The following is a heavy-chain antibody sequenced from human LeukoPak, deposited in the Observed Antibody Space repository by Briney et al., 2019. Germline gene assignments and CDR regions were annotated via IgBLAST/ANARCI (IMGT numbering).Heavy chain of an antibody. J-gene: IGHJ4*02. CDR3: AKDVAPDSGWDLDY. CDR2: IYNSGAKI. CDR1: GLTFSTYS. D-gene: IGHD6-19*01. Sequence: GGSLRLYCAVSGLTFSTYSMTWVRQGPGKGLEGVSSIYNSGAKIFYADSVKGRFTISRDNSKNMLYLQMTSLRVEDTVVYYCAKDVAPDSGWDLDYWGQGTLVTVSS. V-gene: IGHV3-23*01.